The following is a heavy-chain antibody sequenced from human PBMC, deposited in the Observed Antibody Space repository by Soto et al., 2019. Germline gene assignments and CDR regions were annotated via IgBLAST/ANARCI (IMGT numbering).Heavy chain of an antibody. CDR3: ARTYDDSGPNSGGYGFDI. D-gene: IGHD3-22*01. Sequence: SETLSLTCTVSGGSISRSSYYWGWIRQPPGKGLEWIGSIYYSGSTYYNPSLKSRVTISVDTSKNQFSLKLSSVTAADTAVYYCARTYDDSGPNSGGYGFDIWGPGTMVTVSS. V-gene: IGHV4-39*07. CDR1: GGSISRSSYY. CDR2: IYYSGST. J-gene: IGHJ3*02.